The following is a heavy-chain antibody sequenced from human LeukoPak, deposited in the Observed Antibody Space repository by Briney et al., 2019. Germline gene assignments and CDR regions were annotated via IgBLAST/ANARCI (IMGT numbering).Heavy chain of an antibody. CDR2: TSGSGGNT. J-gene: IGHJ4*02. CDR1: GFTFSNNW. Sequence: GGSLRLSCAASGFTFSNNWMHWVRQAPGKGLEWVSATSGSGGNTYYADSVKGRFTISRDNSKNTLYLQMNSLRAEDTAVYYCAKHLKLGSQDYWGQGTLVTVSS. D-gene: IGHD7-27*01. CDR3: AKHLKLGSQDY. V-gene: IGHV3-23*01.